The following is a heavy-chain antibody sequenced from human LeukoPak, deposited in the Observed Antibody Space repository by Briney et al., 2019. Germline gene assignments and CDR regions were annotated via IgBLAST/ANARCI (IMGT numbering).Heavy chain of an antibody. D-gene: IGHD2-15*01. Sequence: GGSLRLSCAASGFTFSSYSMNWVRQAPGEGLEWLSYISADSNTIYYADSVKGRFTISRDNAKTSLYLQMNTLRDEDTAVYYCARDRAAPTWFFDLWGRGTLVLVSS. V-gene: IGHV3-48*02. CDR3: ARDRAAPTWFFDL. CDR1: GFTFSSYS. CDR2: ISADSNTI. J-gene: IGHJ2*01.